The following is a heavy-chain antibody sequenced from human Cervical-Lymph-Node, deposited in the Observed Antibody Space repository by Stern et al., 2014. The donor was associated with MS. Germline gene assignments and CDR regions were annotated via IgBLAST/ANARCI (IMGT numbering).Heavy chain of an antibody. CDR1: GGTFDNYA. CDR2: IIPIFSTS. V-gene: IGHV1-69*06. Sequence: QVQLGQSGAELKQPGSSVKVSCKVSGGTFDNYAISWVRQAPGQGLEWMGGIIPIFSTSNYARRFQGRITITADKSTTTAYMELSSLRSEDTAIYYCARDPPDAALGVVTGDFWGQGSLVTVSS. CDR3: ARDPPDAALGVVTGDF. D-gene: IGHD3-3*01. J-gene: IGHJ4*02.